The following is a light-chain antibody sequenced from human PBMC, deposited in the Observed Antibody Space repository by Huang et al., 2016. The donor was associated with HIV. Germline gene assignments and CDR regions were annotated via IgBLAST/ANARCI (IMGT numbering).Light chain of an antibody. CDR2: GSS. V-gene: IGKV3-15*01. CDR3: HQYNNWRLS. CDR1: RSVSTN. J-gene: IGKJ4*01. Sequence: EIVMTQSPATLSVSPGQRVTLSCRANRSVSTNLAWYQQRHGQAPRLLIYGSSTRARGNPARFSGSECGTDFSLTISSLQSEEFALYYCHQYNNWRLSFGGGTRV.